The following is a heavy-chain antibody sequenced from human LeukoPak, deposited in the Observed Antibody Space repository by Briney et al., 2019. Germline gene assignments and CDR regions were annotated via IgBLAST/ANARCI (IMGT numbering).Heavy chain of an antibody. CDR3: ARDKVVGATVFDY. CDR1: GFTFSSYS. V-gene: IGHV3-48*04. J-gene: IGHJ4*02. CDR2: ISSSGSTI. D-gene: IGHD1-26*01. Sequence: PGGSLRLSCAASGFTFSSYSMNWVRQAPGKGLEWVSYISSSGSTIYYADSVKSRFTISRDNAKNSLYLQMNSLRAEDTAVFYCARDKVVGATVFDYWGQGTLVTVST.